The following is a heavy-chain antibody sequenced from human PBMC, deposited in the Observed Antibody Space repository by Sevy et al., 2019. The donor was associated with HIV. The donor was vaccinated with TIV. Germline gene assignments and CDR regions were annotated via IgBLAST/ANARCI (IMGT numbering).Heavy chain of an antibody. V-gene: IGHV1-69*13. CDR1: GGSFSFYG. Sequence: ASVKVSCKASGGSFSFYGISWVRQAPGQGLEWMAGIIPILGTTKYAQKFQGRVTITADESTSTAYMELTSLRSEDTAVYYRARGGPDDILTHYGMDVWGQGTTVTVSS. CDR2: IIPILGTT. CDR3: ARGGPDDILTHYGMDV. D-gene: IGHD3-9*01. J-gene: IGHJ6*02.